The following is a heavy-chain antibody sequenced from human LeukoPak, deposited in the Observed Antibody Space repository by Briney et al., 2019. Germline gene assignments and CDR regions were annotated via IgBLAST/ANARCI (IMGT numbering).Heavy chain of an antibody. D-gene: IGHD6-6*01. CDR2: IYTSGGT. CDR1: GDSISSYY. J-gene: IGHJ4*02. Sequence: SETLSLTCTVSGDSISSYYWGWIRQPPGKGLEWIGYIYTSGGTNYIPSLKGRVSISIDTSKNQFSLKLSSVTAADSAVYYCARLTRLSTSPDRYYLDYWGQGTLVTVSS. CDR3: ARLTRLSTSPDRYYLDY. V-gene: IGHV4-4*09.